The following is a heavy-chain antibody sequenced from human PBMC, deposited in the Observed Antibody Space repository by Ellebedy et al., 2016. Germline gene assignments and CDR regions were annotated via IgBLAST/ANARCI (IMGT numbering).Heavy chain of an antibody. CDR3: ARTEGNYYYMDV. CDR2: IIPIFGTA. Sequence: SVKVSXXASGGTFSSYAISWVRQAPGQGLEWMGGIIPIFGTANYAQKFQGRVTITADESTSTAYMELSSLRSEDTAVYYCARTEGNYYYMDVWGKGTTVTVSS. V-gene: IGHV1-69*13. CDR1: GGTFSSYA. D-gene: IGHD3-10*01. J-gene: IGHJ6*03.